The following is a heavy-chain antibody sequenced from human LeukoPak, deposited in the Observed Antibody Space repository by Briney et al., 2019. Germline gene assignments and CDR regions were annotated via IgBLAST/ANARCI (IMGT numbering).Heavy chain of an antibody. CDR1: GLTFSSYW. CDR3: ARHGCYHFDY. CDR2: IKQDGREK. V-gene: IGHV3-7*05. Sequence: SRGSLRLSCARSGLTFSSYWMGWVRQAPGKGLEWVANIKQDGREKYYVDSVKGRFTISRDNAKNSLYLHMNSLRAEDTAVYYCARHGCYHFDYWGQGTLVTVSA. J-gene: IGHJ4*02. D-gene: IGHD2-8*01.